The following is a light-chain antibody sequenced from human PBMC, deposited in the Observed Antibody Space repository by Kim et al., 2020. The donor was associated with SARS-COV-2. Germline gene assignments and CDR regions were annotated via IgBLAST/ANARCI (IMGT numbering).Light chain of an antibody. CDR3: QQRSKWPPFT. CDR2: DAV. CDR1: QGVDNF. J-gene: IGKJ2*01. Sequence: SPEETAIRSCRASQGVDNFLAWYQQKPGQPPRLVIYDAVIRATDTPDRFSGSGYGTDFTLTINNLEPEDFAVYYCQQRSKWPPFTFGQGTKLEI. V-gene: IGKV3-11*01.